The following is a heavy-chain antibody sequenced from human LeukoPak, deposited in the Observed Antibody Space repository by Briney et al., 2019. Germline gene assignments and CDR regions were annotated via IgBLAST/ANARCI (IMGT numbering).Heavy chain of an antibody. Sequence: ASVKVSCKASGYTFTSYDINWVRQATGQGLEWMGWMNPNSGNTGYAQKFQGRVTMTRNTSISTAYMELSSLRSEDTAVYYCARGSHNYYGSGSSGDWFDPWGQGTLVTVSS. D-gene: IGHD3-10*01. CDR1: GYTFTSYD. CDR3: ARGSHNYYGSGSSGDWFDP. J-gene: IGHJ5*02. CDR2: MNPNSGNT. V-gene: IGHV1-8*01.